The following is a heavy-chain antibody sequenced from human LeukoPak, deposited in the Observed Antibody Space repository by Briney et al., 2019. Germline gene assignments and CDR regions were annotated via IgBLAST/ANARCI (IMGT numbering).Heavy chain of an antibody. V-gene: IGHV3-23*01. D-gene: IGHD3-10*01. CDR3: ARGSSGGRPYYFDY. CDR1: GLTFRHYA. J-gene: IGHJ4*02. CDR2: INDAGGFT. Sequence: GGSLRLSCAASGLTFRHYAMSWVRQAPGKGLEWLSAINDAGGFTGYADSVKCRFTISRDNSRNTLSLHMNSLRAEDTTVYYFARGSSGGRPYYFDYWGQGILVSVAS.